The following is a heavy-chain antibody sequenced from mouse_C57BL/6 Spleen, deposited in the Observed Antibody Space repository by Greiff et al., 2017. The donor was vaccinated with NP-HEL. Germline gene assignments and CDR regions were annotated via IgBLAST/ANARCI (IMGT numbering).Heavy chain of an antibody. J-gene: IGHJ4*01. CDR2: IWRGGST. Sequence: VQLQESGPGLVQPSQSLSITCTVSGFSLTSYGVHWVRQSPGKGLEWLGVIWRGGSTDYNAAFMSRLSITKDNSKSQVFFKMNSLQADDTAIYYCAKTGYYGYAMDYWGQGTSVTVSS. V-gene: IGHV2-5*01. CDR3: AKTGYYGYAMDY. D-gene: IGHD2-1*01. CDR1: GFSLTSYG.